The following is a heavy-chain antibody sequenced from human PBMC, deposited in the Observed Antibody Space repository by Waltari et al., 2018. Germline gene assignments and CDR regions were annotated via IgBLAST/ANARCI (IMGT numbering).Heavy chain of an antibody. Sequence: IQLVESGWNFVRPGGPLSLAWVTCGFPFHNFWMAWVRQVPGKGLQWLAHIKHDGSEIYHVDSVKGRFTISRDNARNSLYLEMDRLRVEDTGVYYCAREGLTEEAAYWGQGTLVTVSS. CDR2: IKHDGSEI. V-gene: IGHV3-7*01. CDR3: AREGLTEEAAY. D-gene: IGHD4-4*01. J-gene: IGHJ4*02. CDR1: GFPFHNFW.